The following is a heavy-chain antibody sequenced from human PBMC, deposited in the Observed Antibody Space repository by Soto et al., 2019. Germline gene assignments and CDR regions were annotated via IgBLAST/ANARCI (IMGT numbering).Heavy chain of an antibody. D-gene: IGHD3-22*01. V-gene: IGHV4-31*03. CDR3: ARALGAWLFPNYYYYGMDV. CDR1: GGSISSGGYY. Sequence: SETLSLTCTVSGGSISSGGYYWSWIRQHPGRGLEWIGYIYYSGSTYYNPSLKSRVTISVDTSKNQFSLKLSSVTAADTAVYYCARALGAWLFPNYYYYGMDVWGQGTTVTVSS. CDR2: IYYSGST. J-gene: IGHJ6*02.